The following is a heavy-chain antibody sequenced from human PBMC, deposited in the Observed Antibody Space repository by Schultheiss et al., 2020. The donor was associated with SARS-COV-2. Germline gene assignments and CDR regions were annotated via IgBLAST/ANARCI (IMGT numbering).Heavy chain of an antibody. CDR3: ARSKRDYYDSSGYYEGYYFDY. V-gene: IGHV4-59*01. CDR2: IYYSGST. CDR1: GGSISSYY. J-gene: IGHJ4*02. Sequence: SETLSLTCTVSGGSISSYYWSWIRQPPGKGLEWIGYIYYSGSTNYNPSLKSRVTISVDTSKNQFSLKLSSVTAADTAVYYCARSKRDYYDSSGYYEGYYFDYWGQGTLVTVSS. D-gene: IGHD3-22*01.